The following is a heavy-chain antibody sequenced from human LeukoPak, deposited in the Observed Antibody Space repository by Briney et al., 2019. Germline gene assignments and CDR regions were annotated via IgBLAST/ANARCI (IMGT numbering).Heavy chain of an antibody. CDR3: ARVPQGSSWPYYFDH. CDR2: IVPILGTA. CDR1: GGTFSTYA. Sequence: VASVKVSCKASGGTFSTYAISWVRQAPGQGLEWVGRIVPILGTANYAQNFQGRVTITADRSTTTAYMELSSLRSEDTAVYYCARVPQGSSWPYYFDHWGQGTLITVSS. D-gene: IGHD6-13*01. J-gene: IGHJ4*02. V-gene: IGHV1-69*04.